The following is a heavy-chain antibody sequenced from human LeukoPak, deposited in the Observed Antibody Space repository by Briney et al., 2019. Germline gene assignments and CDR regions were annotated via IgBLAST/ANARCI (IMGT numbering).Heavy chain of an antibody. CDR1: GGTFSSYA. D-gene: IGHD2-21*02. Sequence: ASVKVSCKASGGTFSSYAISWVRQAPGQGLEWMGIINPSGGSTSYAQKFQGRVTMTRDTSTSTVYMELSSLRSEDTAVYYCARLAYCGGDCYSSFDYWGQGTLVTVSS. CDR2: INPSGGST. CDR3: ARLAYCGGDCYSSFDY. J-gene: IGHJ4*02. V-gene: IGHV1-46*01.